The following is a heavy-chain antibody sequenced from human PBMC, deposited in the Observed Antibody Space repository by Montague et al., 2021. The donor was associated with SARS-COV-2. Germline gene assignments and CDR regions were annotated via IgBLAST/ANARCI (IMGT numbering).Heavy chain of an antibody. CDR2: IYVTGST. V-gene: IGHV4-61*02. Sequence: TLSLTCTVSGGAINSGDFYWSWIRQPAGKGLEWIGRIYVTGSTRYSPSLESRVTMSIDTAKGQFSLKLSSVTAADTGVYYCVGDAYNPLDGNWCQGTLVTVFS. CDR3: VGDAYNPLDGN. J-gene: IGHJ4*02. D-gene: IGHD2-21*01. CDR1: GGAINSGDFY.